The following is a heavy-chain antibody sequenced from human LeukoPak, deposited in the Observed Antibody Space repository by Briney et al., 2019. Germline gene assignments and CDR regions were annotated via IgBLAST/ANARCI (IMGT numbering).Heavy chain of an antibody. J-gene: IGHJ4*02. CDR1: GFTFSSYW. CDR3: AKEFRGYTRTIEY. CDR2: INSDWSST. Sequence: GGSLRLSCAASGFTFSSYWMHWVRQAPGEGLVWVSRINSDWSSTSYADSVKGRFTISRDNAKNTLYLQMNSLRAEDTAVYYCAKEFRGYTRTIEYWGQGTLVTVSS. V-gene: IGHV3-74*01. D-gene: IGHD5-12*01.